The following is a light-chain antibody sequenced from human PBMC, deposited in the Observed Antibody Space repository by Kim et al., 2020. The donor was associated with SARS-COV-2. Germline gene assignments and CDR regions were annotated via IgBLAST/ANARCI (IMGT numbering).Light chain of an antibody. CDR3: QSYNRSTVV. J-gene: IGLJ2*01. CDR2: EDD. CDR1: SGNMGDNY. Sequence: GKTVTISCTRSSGNMGDNYVQWYQQRPGGVPTTVIYEDDQRPSGVPDRFSGSIDSSSNSASLTISGLKTEDEADYYCQSYNRSTVVFGGGTKLTVL. V-gene: IGLV6-57*03.